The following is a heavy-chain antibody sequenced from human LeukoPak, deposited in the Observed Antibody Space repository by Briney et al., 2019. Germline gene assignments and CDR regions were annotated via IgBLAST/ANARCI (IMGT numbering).Heavy chain of an antibody. CDR1: GGTFSSYA. D-gene: IGHD1-14*01. CDR2: IIPIFGTA. Sequence: SVRVSCKASGGTFSSYAISWVRQAPGQGLEWMGRIIPIFGTANYAQKFQGRVTITTDESTSTAYMELSSLRSEDTAVYYCARPFFAGITRDNWFDPWGQGTLVTVSS. J-gene: IGHJ5*02. V-gene: IGHV1-69*05. CDR3: ARPFFAGITRDNWFDP.